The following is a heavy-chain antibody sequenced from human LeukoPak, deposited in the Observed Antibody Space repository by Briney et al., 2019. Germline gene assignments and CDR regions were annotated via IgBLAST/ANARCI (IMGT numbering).Heavy chain of an antibody. D-gene: IGHD3-10*01. Sequence: SATLSLTCPVSGGSVSSYYRSWIRPPAGKGLEWIGRIYTNGSTNYNPSLKSRVTMSVDTSKNQFSLKLSSVTAADTAMYYCARDSRGYYGSGSYLDYWGQGTLVTVSS. CDR3: ARDSRGYYGSGSYLDY. CDR2: IYTNGST. V-gene: IGHV4-4*07. CDR1: GGSVSSYY. J-gene: IGHJ4*02.